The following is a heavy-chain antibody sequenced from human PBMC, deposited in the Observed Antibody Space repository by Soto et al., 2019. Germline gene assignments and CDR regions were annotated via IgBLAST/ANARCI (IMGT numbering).Heavy chain of an antibody. Sequence: ASVKVSCKASSVAFSKFIVTWVLQAPGLGLEWVGGIIPIFGTANYAQKFQGRVTITADESTSTSYMEVNNLRSEDTAVYYCAKVRYSSPMGYYYGMDVWGQVTTVT. CDR3: AKVRYSSPMGYYYGMDV. CDR2: IIPIFGTA. V-gene: IGHV1-69*13. D-gene: IGHD6-19*01. J-gene: IGHJ6*02. CDR1: SVAFSKFI.